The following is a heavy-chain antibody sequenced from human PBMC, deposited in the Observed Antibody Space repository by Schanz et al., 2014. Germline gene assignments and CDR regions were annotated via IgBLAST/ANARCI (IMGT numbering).Heavy chain of an antibody. J-gene: IGHJ6*02. CDR2: IFFRGST. CDR3: YGMDV. Sequence: QVQLQASGSGLVKPSQTLSLTCAVSDGSISSGGYSWSWIRQPPGKGLEWIGYIFFRGSTYYNPSLKSRVTISIDPSKNQFPLRLTSVTAADTAVYYCYGMDVWGQGTTVTVSS. V-gene: IGHV4-30-4*07. CDR1: DGSISSGGYS.